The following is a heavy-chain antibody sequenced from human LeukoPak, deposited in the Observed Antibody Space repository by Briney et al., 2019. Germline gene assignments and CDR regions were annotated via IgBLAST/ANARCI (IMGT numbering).Heavy chain of an antibody. J-gene: IGHJ3*02. CDR1: GFTFSSYA. Sequence: GGSLRLSCAASGFTFSSYAMSWVRQAPGKGLQWVSRIGSSGADTYYADSVKGRFTISGDNSKNTLYLQMNSLRAEDTAVYYCAKSVIPAASDAFDIWGQGTMVTVSS. CDR3: AKSVIPAASDAFDI. CDR2: IGSSGADT. V-gene: IGHV3-23*01. D-gene: IGHD2-2*01.